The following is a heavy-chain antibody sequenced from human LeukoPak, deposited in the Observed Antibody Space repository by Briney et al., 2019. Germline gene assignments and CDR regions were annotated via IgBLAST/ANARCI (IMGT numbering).Heavy chain of an antibody. CDR3: AKDVFGAVAGPDAFDI. V-gene: IGHV3-23*01. CDR1: GFTFSSYA. CDR2: ISGSGGST. D-gene: IGHD6-19*01. J-gene: IGHJ3*02. Sequence: NPGGSLRLSCAASGFTFSSYAMSWVRQAPGKGLEWVSAISGSGGSTYYADSVKGRFTISRDNSKNTLYLQMNSLRAEDTAVYYCAKDVFGAVAGPDAFDIWGQGTMVTVSS.